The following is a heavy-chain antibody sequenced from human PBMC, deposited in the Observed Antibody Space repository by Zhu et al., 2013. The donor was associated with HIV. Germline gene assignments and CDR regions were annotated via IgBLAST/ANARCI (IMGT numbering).Heavy chain of an antibody. J-gene: IGHJ3*02. D-gene: IGHD1-26*01. Sequence: QGQLVQSGAAVEEPGATLRVSCRAFGDTLRNYDVHWVRQAPGQGLVWMGWISVYNGNTNYAQKFQGRVTMTTDTSTNTAYMELRSLRSDDTAVYYCARGSRGAHASDIWGQGTMVTVSS. V-gene: IGHV1-18*01. CDR1: GDTLRNYD. CDR3: ARGSRGAHASDI. CDR2: ISVYNGNT.